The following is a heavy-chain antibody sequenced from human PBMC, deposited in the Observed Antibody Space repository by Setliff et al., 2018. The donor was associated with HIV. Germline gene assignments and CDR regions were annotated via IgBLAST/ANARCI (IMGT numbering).Heavy chain of an antibody. D-gene: IGHD1-1*01. CDR3: ARLGKHDAGIFDY. Sequence: GGSLRLSCVASGFTFSSYTMHWVRQAPGKGLEWVAVTSFDAGISFYADSVQGRFTISRDNAKNTLYLQMNSLRAEDTALYYCARLGKHDAGIFDYWGQGTLVTVSS. CDR1: GFTFSSYT. CDR2: TSFDAGIS. J-gene: IGHJ4*02. V-gene: IGHV3-30*04.